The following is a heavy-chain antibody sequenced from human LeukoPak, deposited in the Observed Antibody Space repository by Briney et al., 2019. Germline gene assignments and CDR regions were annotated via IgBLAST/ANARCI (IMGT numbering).Heavy chain of an antibody. Sequence: GRSLRLSCAASGFTFDDYAMHWVRQAPGKGLEWVSGISWNSGSIGYADSVKGRFTISRDNAKNSLYLQINMLRAEDTALYYCAKDKGDGKKGDRYGYCAPYYFDYWGQGTLVTVSS. CDR3: AKDKGDGKKGDRYGYCAPYYFDY. J-gene: IGHJ4*02. D-gene: IGHD5-18*01. CDR2: ISWNSGSI. V-gene: IGHV3-9*01. CDR1: GFTFDDYA.